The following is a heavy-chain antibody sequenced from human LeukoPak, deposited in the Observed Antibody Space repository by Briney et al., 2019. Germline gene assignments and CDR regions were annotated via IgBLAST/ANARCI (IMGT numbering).Heavy chain of an antibody. CDR3: ARDSSGWYVPARVFNY. V-gene: IGHV1-2*02. D-gene: IGHD6-19*01. J-gene: IGHJ4*02. Sequence: ASVKVSCKASGYTFTGYYMHWVRQAPGQGLEWMGWINPNSGGTNYAQKFQGRVTMTRDTSISTAYMELSRLRSDDTAVYYCARDSSGWYVPARVFNYWGQGTLVTVSS. CDR1: GYTFTGYY. CDR2: INPNSGGT.